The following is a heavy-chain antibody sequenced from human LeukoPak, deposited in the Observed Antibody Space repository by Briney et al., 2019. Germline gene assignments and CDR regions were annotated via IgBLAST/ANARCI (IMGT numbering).Heavy chain of an antibody. CDR1: GFTFDDYG. J-gene: IGHJ3*02. CDR2: INWNGGST. V-gene: IGHV3-20*04. Sequence: PGGSLRLSCAASGFTFDDYGMSWVRQAPGKGLEWVSGINWNGGSTGYADSVKGRFTISRDNAKNSLYLQMNSLRAEDTALYYCARVLESSGYYFDAFDIWGQGTMVTVSS. CDR3: ARVLESSGYYFDAFDI. D-gene: IGHD3-22*01.